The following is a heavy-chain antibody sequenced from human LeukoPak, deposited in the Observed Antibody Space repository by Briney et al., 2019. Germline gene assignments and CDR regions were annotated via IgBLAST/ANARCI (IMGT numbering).Heavy chain of an antibody. V-gene: IGHV3-23*01. Sequence: GGSLRLSCAASGFTFSSYAMSWVRQAPGKGLEWVSAISGSGGSTYYADSVKGRFTISRDNSKNTLYLQMNSLRAEDTAVYYCASRDYGDGGHYFDYWGQGTLVTVSS. CDR3: ASRDYGDGGHYFDY. CDR2: ISGSGGST. CDR1: GFTFSSYA. D-gene: IGHD4-17*01. J-gene: IGHJ4*02.